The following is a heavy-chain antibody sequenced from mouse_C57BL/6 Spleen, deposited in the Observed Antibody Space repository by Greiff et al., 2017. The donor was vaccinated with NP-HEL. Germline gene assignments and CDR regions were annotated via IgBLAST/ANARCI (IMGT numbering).Heavy chain of an antibody. Sequence: VQLQQSGPELVKPGASVKISCKASGYSFTGYYMNWVKQSPEKSLEWIGEINPSTGGTTYNQKFKAKATLTVDKSSSTAYMQLKSLTSEDSAVYYCARSNSNYEGYFDYWGQGTTLTVSS. D-gene: IGHD2-5*01. CDR2: INPSTGGT. J-gene: IGHJ2*01. CDR1: GYSFTGYY. CDR3: ARSNSNYEGYFDY. V-gene: IGHV1-42*01.